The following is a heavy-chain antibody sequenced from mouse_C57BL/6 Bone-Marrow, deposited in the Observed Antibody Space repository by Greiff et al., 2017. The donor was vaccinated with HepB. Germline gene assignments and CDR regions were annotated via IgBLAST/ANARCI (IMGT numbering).Heavy chain of an antibody. CDR3: AREYYGSSDYFDY. V-gene: IGHV1-7*01. CDR1: GYTFTSYW. CDR2: INPSSGYT. D-gene: IGHD1-1*01. Sequence: QVQLQQSGAELAKPGASVKLSCKASGYTFTSYWMHWVNQRPGQGLEWIGYINPSSGYTKYNQKFKDKATLTADKSSSTAYMQLSSLTYEDSAVYYCAREYYGSSDYFDYWGQGTTLTVSS. J-gene: IGHJ2*01.